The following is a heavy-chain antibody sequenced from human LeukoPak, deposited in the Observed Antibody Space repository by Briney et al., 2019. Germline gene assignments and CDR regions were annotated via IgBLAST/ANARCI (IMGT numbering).Heavy chain of an antibody. D-gene: IGHD6-13*01. CDR2: IYYSGST. V-gene: IGHV4-59*01. CDR3: ATLNWDSSSWYFDY. J-gene: IGHJ4*02. CDR1: GGSISSYY. Sequence: SETLSLTCTVSGGSISSYYWSWIRQPPGKGLEWIGYIYYSGSTNYNPSLKSRVTISVDTSKNQFSLKLSSVTAADTAEYYCATLNWDSSSWYFDYWGQGTLVTVSS.